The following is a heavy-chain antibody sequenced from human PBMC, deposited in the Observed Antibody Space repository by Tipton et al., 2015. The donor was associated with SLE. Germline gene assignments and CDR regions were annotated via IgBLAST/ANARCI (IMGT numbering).Heavy chain of an antibody. D-gene: IGHD7-27*01. CDR2: VYYSGNT. Sequence: VKPSETLSLTCTVSGFSISSAYYWGWIRQPPGKGLEWIGSVYYSGNTYYNPSLKSRLTISVDTSQNHFSLRLSSVTAADTAVYYCARMGMRNWIDPWGQGTLVTVSS. V-gene: IGHV4-38-2*02. J-gene: IGHJ5*02. CDR3: ARMGMRNWIDP. CDR1: GFSISSAYY.